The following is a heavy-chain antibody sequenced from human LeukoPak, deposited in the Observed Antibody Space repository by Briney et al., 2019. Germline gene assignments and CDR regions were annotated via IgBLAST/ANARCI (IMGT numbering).Heavy chain of an antibody. D-gene: IGHD3-22*01. J-gene: IGHJ4*02. V-gene: IGHV3-48*03. Sequence: GGSLRLSCEASGFIFSSHEMNWVRQSPGKGLEWLSYTSGDGTTIYYEDSVKGRFTISRDNAKKSLSLQMNSLRVEDTAVYYCVRRESSGFFYYFDHWGQGVLVTVSS. CDR2: TSGDGTTI. CDR3: VRRESSGFFYYFDH. CDR1: GFIFSSHE.